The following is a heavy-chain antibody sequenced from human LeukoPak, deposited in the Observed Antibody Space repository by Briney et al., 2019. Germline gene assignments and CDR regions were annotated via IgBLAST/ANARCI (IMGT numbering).Heavy chain of an antibody. CDR1: GYSISSGYY. V-gene: IGHV4-38-2*01. CDR2: IYHSGST. CDR3: ARTYGSGSTSPYY. J-gene: IGHJ4*02. D-gene: IGHD3-10*01. Sequence: NPSETLSLTCAVSGYSISSGYYWGWIRQPPGKGLEWIGSIYHSGSTYYNPSLKSRVTISVDTSKNQFSLKLSSVTAADTAVYYCARTYGSGSTSPYYWGQGTLVTVSS.